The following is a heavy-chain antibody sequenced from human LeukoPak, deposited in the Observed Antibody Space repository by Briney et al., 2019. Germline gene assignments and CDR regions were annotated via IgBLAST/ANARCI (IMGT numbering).Heavy chain of an antibody. CDR2: ISSSSSYI. CDR1: GFTFSSYS. J-gene: IGHJ5*02. V-gene: IGHV3-21*01. D-gene: IGHD3-10*01. Sequence: GGSLRLSCAASGFTFSSYSMNWVRQALGKGLEWVSSISSSSSYIYYADSVKGRFTISRDNAKNSLCLQMNSLRAEDTAVYYCARESYGSAQFDPWGQGTLVTVSS. CDR3: ARESYGSAQFDP.